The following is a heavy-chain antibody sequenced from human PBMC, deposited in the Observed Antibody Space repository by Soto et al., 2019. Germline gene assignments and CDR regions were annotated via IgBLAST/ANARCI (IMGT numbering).Heavy chain of an antibody. CDR3: AKYCSGHYGAYVLDV. Sequence: GGSLRLSCTASGFMYRHNGMAWVRQAPGKGLDWVSTISGDGRNTHFADSVKGRFSISRDDAERSHHLQMNSLRVEDTAVYYCAKYCSGHYGAYVLDVWGRATMVIVSS. V-gene: IGHV3-23*01. J-gene: IGHJ3*01. CDR1: GFMYRHNG. D-gene: IGHD3-10*01. CDR2: ISGDGRNT.